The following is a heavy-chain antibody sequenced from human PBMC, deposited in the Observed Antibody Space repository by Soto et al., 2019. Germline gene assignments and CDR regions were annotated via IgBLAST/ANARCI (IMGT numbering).Heavy chain of an antibody. CDR3: AKDMIRYSSSHVPSFDY. D-gene: IGHD6-13*01. J-gene: IGHJ4*02. CDR1: GFTFDDYA. V-gene: IGHV3-9*01. CDR2: ISWNSGSI. Sequence: GGSLRLSCAASGFTFDDYAMHWVRQAPGKGLEWVSGISWNSGSIGYADSVKGRFTISRDNAKNSLYLQMNSLRAEDTALYYCAKDMIRYSSSHVPSFDYWGQGTRVTVSS.